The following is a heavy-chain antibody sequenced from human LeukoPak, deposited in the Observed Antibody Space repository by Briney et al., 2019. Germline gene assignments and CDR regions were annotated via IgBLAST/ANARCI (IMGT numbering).Heavy chain of an antibody. CDR3: ARHWASRLFDY. J-gene: IGHJ4*02. D-gene: IGHD3-16*01. Sequence: GGSLRLSCAASGFTFCSYEMNWVRQALEKGLEWVSYISSSGSIIYYADSVNGRFTISRDNAKNSLYLQMNSLRAEDTAVYYCARHWASRLFDYWGQGTLVTVSS. V-gene: IGHV3-48*03. CDR1: GFTFCSYE. CDR2: ISSSGSII.